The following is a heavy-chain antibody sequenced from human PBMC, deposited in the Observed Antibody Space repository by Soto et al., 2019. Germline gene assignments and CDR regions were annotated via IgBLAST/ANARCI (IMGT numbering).Heavy chain of an antibody. Sequence: ASVKVSCKASGYTFSNYGISWVRQGPGQGLEWVGWMNTNSDDTRSAQKFRGRLTLTRDKSMRAVYMKLSNLRPDDSAVYYCAREWSAAGHFYGMDVWGQGTTVTVSS. V-gene: IGHV1-8*02. CDR2: MNTNSDDT. CDR3: AREWSAAGHFYGMDV. CDR1: GYTFSNYG. D-gene: IGHD6-13*01. J-gene: IGHJ6*02.